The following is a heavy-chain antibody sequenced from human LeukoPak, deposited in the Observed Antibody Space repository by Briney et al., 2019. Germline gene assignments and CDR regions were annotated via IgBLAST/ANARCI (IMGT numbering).Heavy chain of an antibody. CDR2: IDGDGRQK. CDR1: GFSFTNYW. D-gene: IGHD3-3*02. V-gene: IGHV3-7*03. Sequence: GGSLRLSCIASGFSFTNYWMVWIRQAPGKGLEWVASIDGDGRQKDYVDSVKGRFTISRDNARNSLFLQPNSLRTEDTALYYCATDMAFSAFDIWGHGTMVIVSS. CDR3: ATDMAFSAFDI. J-gene: IGHJ3*02.